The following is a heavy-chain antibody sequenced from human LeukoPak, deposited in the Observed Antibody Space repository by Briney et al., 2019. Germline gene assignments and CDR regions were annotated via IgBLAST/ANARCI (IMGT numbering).Heavy chain of an antibody. Sequence: ASVKVSCKAAGFTFTSYGISWVRQAPGQGLEWMGWIDAYNGKTNYAKNFQGRITVTRDTSTKMAYMELRSLRCDDTAVYYCTRDPDGDYDFDYWGQGTLVTVSS. J-gene: IGHJ4*02. D-gene: IGHD4-17*01. CDR2: IDAYNGKT. V-gene: IGHV1-18*01. CDR3: TRDPDGDYDFDY. CDR1: GFTFTSYG.